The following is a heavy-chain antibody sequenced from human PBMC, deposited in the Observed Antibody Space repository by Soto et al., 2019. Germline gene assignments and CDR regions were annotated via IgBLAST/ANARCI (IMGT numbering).Heavy chain of an antibody. J-gene: IGHJ4*02. Sequence: GGSLRLSCAASGFTFSTYSMNWVRQAPGKGLEWVSYISKSSSTILYADSVKGRFTISRDNAKNSLYLQMNSLRDEDTAVYYCARDANDSAYYFDSWGQGTLVTVSS. CDR1: GFTFSTYS. V-gene: IGHV3-48*02. CDR2: ISKSSSTI. D-gene: IGHD1-1*01. CDR3: ARDANDSAYYFDS.